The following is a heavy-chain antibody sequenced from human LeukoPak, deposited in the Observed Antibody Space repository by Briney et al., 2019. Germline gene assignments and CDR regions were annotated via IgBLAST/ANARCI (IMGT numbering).Heavy chain of an antibody. CDR3: AKDHFNYYDMDV. CDR2: IGGNGVNT. Sequence: GGSLRLSCAASGFIFSSHAMNWVRQAPGKGLEWVSVIGGNGVNTYYVDSVKGRFTISRDNSNNTLYLQMNSLRAEDTAVYYCAKDHFNYYDMDVWGQGTTVTVSS. CDR1: GFIFSSHA. V-gene: IGHV3-23*01. D-gene: IGHD2/OR15-2a*01. J-gene: IGHJ6*02.